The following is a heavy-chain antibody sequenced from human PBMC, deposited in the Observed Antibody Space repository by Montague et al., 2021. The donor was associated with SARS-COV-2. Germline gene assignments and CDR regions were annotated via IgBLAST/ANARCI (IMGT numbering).Heavy chain of an antibody. D-gene: IGHD3-22*01. V-gene: IGHV3-20*04. CDR3: ARDGTYYYDSSGYLGRGVGAFDI. CDR1: GFTFDDYG. Sequence: SLRLSCAASGFTFDDYGMSWVRQAPGKGLEWVPGINWNGGSTGYADSVKGRFTISRDNAKNSLYLQMNSLRAEDTALYYCARDGTYYYDSSGYLGRGVGAFDIWGQGTMVTVSS. J-gene: IGHJ3*02. CDR2: INWNGGST.